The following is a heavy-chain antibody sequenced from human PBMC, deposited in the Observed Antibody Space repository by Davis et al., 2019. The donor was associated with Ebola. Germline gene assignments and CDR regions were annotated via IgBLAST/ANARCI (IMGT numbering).Heavy chain of an antibody. CDR1: GDTFGSYA. D-gene: IGHD2/OR15-2a*01. Sequence: SVKVSCKAPGDTFGSYAVSWVRQAPGQGLEWMGGVYVYYSANYAQKFQGRITITADEPTAYLELRSLRSENTAVYYCARYCNSPTCRQYSYFGMDAWGQGTTVTVSS. V-gene: IGHV1-69*13. CDR3: ARYCNSPTCRQYSYFGMDA. J-gene: IGHJ6*02. CDR2: VYVYYSA.